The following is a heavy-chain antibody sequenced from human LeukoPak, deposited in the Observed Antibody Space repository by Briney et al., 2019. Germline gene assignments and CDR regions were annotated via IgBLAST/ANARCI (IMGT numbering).Heavy chain of an antibody. CDR1: GFTFSSSA. CDR3: ARERWSLYSNDYYYYGLDV. V-gene: IGHV3-7*01. J-gene: IGHJ6*02. CDR2: IKRDGSEK. D-gene: IGHD3-3*01. Sequence: GGSLRLSCAASGFTFSSSAMSWVSQAPGKGLEWVAHIKRDGSEKNYVDSVKGRFTISRDNAKNSLYLQMNSLRAEDTAVYYCARERWSLYSNDYYYYGLDVWGQGTTVTVSS.